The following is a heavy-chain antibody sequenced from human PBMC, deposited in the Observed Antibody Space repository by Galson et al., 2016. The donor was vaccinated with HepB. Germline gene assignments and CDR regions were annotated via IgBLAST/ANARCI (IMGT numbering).Heavy chain of an antibody. J-gene: IGHJ6*02. D-gene: IGHD3-3*01. V-gene: IGHV3-49*03. CDR2: IRSKASGGST. Sequence: SLRLSCAASGFTFGDYAMNWFRQSPGKGLEWVGFIRSKASGGSTEYAASVKGRFTISRDDSRSIAYLQMNGLKTEDTAVYFCTRDPGGTSYDFWSGFYTDYYYYGLDVWGQGTTVTVSS. CDR3: TRDPGGTSYDFWSGFYTDYYYYGLDV. CDR1: GFTFGDYA.